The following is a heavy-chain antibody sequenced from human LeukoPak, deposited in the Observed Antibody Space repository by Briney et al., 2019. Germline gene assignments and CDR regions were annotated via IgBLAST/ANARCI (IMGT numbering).Heavy chain of an antibody. CDR2: INGSGGST. V-gene: IGHV3-23*01. J-gene: IGHJ4*02. D-gene: IGHD6-19*01. CDR3: AKAKSSGWYYFDY. Sequence: GGSLRLSRAASGFTFSSYAMSWVRQAPGRGLEWVSDINGSGGSTYYADSVKGRFTISRDNSKNTLYLQMNSLRAEDTAVYYCAKAKSSGWYYFDYWGEGTVVTVSS. CDR1: GFTFSSYA.